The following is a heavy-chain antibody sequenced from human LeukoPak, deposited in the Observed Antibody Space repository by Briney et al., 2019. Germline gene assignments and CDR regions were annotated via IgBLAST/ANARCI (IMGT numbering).Heavy chain of an antibody. J-gene: IGHJ4*02. V-gene: IGHV3-23*01. CDR3: AKDRVLAWQAYDFDY. CDR2: ISGSGGST. D-gene: IGHD2-8*01. CDR1: GFTFSSYA. Sequence: PGGSLRLSCATSGFTFSSYAMSWVRQAPGKGLEWVSAISGSGGSTYYADSVKGRFTISRDNSKNTLYLQMNSLRAEDTAVYYCAKDRVLAWQAYDFDYWGQGTLVTVSS.